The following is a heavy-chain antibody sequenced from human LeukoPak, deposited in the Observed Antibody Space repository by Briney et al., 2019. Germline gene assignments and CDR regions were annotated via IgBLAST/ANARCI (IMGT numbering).Heavy chain of an antibody. Sequence: ASVKVSCKASGYTFTGYNIHWVRQAPGQGLEWMGWINPNSGGTNYAQKFQGRVNMSRDTSVSTVYMELSRLRSDDTAVYYCARLTRFYDSRGYYDTFDIWGQGTMVTVSS. J-gene: IGHJ3*02. D-gene: IGHD3-22*01. CDR2: INPNSGGT. CDR3: ARLTRFYDSRGYYDTFDI. CDR1: GYTFTGYN. V-gene: IGHV1-2*02.